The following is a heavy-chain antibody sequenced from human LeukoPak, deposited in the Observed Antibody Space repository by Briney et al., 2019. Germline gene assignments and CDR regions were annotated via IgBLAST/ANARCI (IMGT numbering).Heavy chain of an antibody. CDR1: GGSISSSSYY. V-gene: IGHV4-39*07. J-gene: IGHJ5*02. Sequence: SETLSLTCTVSGGSISSSSYYWGWIRQPPGKGLEWIGSIYYSGSTYYNPSLKSRVTISVDTSKNQFSLKLSSVTAADTAVYYCPRDPKSGTQTLNWYDPWGQGTLVTVSS. CDR2: IYYSGST. D-gene: IGHD1-14*01. CDR3: PRDPKSGTQTLNWYDP.